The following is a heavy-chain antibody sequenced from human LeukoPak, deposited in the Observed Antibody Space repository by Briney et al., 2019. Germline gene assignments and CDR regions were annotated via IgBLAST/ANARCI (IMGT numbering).Heavy chain of an antibody. CDR1: GFTVSSNY. CDR3: AKGSHSHGYALPD. CDR2: IYSGGST. J-gene: IGHJ4*02. V-gene: IGHV3-66*01. Sequence: PGGSLRLSCAASGFTVSSNYMSWVRQAPGKGLEWVSVIYSGGSTYYADSVKGRFTISRDNSKNTLYLQMNSLRAEDTAVYYCAKGSHSHGYALPDWGQGTLVTVSS. D-gene: IGHD5-18*01.